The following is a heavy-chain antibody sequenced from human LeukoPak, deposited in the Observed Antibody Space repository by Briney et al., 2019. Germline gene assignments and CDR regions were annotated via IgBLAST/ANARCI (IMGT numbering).Heavy chain of an antibody. J-gene: IGHJ5*02. Sequence: GASVKVSCKASGYTFTGYYIHWVRQAPGQGLEWMGWINPNGGGTNYAQKFQGRVTMTRDTSISTAYMELSRLRSDDTAVYYCARDRDCSSTSCYSWFDPWGQGTLVAVSS. CDR1: GYTFTGYY. V-gene: IGHV1-2*02. CDR2: INPNGGGT. CDR3: ARDRDCSSTSCYSWFDP. D-gene: IGHD2-2*02.